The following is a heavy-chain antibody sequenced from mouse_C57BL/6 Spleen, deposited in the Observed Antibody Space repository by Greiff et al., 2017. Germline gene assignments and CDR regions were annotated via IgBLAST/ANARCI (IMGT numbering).Heavy chain of an antibody. CDR1: GYSITSGYD. Sequence: DVKLQESGPGMVKPSQSLSLTCTVTGYSITSGYDWHWIRHFPGNKLEWMGYISYSGSTNYNPSLKSRISITHDTSKNHFFLKLNSVTTEDTATYYCARGGYYPYWYFDVWGTETTVTVSS. CDR3: ARGGYYPYWYFDV. D-gene: IGHD1-1*01. CDR2: ISYSGST. J-gene: IGHJ1*03. V-gene: IGHV3-1*01.